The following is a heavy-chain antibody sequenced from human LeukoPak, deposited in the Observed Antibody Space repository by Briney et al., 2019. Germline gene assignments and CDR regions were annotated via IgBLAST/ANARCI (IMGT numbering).Heavy chain of an antibody. CDR3: ASASTHFWSGYYGEDYFDY. CDR2: IIPIFGTA. Sequence: SVKVSCKASGGTFSSYAISWVRQAPGQGLEWMGGIIPIFGTANYAQKFQGRVTITTDESTSTAYMELSSLRSEDTAVYYCASASTHFWSGYYGEDYFDYWGQGTLVTVFS. J-gene: IGHJ4*02. V-gene: IGHV1-69*05. CDR1: GGTFSSYA. D-gene: IGHD3-3*01.